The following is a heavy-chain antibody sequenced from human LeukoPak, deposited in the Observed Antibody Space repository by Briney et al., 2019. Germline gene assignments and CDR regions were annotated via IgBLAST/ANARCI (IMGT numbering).Heavy chain of an antibody. D-gene: IGHD1-26*01. V-gene: IGHV3-30*04. CDR3: AREESYSGSSYFDY. CDR1: GFTFSSYA. Sequence: GGSLRLSCAASGFTFSSYAMHWVRQAPGKGLEWVAVISYDGSNKYYADSVKGRFTISRDNSKNTLYLQMNSLRPEDTAVYYCAREESYSGSSYFDYWGQGTLVTVSS. CDR2: ISYDGSNK. J-gene: IGHJ4*02.